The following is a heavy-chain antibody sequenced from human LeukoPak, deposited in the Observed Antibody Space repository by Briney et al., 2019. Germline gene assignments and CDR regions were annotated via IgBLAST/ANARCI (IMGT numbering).Heavy chain of an antibody. J-gene: IGHJ5*02. D-gene: IGHD6-13*01. CDR1: GFTFSSYE. Sequence: GGSLRLSCAASGFTFSSYEMNWVRQAPGKGLEWVSYTSSSGSTIYYADSVKGRFTISRDNAKNSLYLQMNSLRAEDTAVYYCARLKQQLVRNNWFDPWGQGTLVTVSS. CDR3: ARLKQQLVRNNWFDP. CDR2: TSSSGSTI. V-gene: IGHV3-48*03.